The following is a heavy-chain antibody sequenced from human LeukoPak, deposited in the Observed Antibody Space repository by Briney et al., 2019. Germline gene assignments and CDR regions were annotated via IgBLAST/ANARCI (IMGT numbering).Heavy chain of an antibody. CDR2: IYSGGST. CDR3: ARERAPIAVAGHKTQAHYYYYYMDV. D-gene: IGHD6-19*01. Sequence: PGGSLRVSCAASGFTVSSNYMSWVRQAPGKGLEWVSVIYSGGSTYYADSVKGRLTISRDNSRNTLYLQINSLRAEYTAVYYCARERAPIAVAGHKTQAHYYYYYMDVWGKGTTVTVSS. CDR1: GFTVSSNY. J-gene: IGHJ6*03. V-gene: IGHV3-66*02.